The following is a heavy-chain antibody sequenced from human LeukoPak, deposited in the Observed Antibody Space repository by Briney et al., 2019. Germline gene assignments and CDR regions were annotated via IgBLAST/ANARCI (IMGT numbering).Heavy chain of an antibody. J-gene: IGHJ4*02. V-gene: IGHV4-61*02. Sequence: SQTLSLTCSVSGDSISSGSFYWSWIRQPAGRGLEWIGRIYPSGSTNYNPSLKSRVTISLDTSKNQFSLKLSSVTAADTAVYYCARDVLAAPGTFDYRGQGALVTVSS. D-gene: IGHD6-13*01. CDR1: GDSISSGSFY. CDR2: IYPSGST. CDR3: ARDVLAAPGTFDY.